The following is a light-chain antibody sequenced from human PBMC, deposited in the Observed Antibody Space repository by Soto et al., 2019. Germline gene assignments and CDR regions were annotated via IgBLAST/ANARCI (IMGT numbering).Light chain of an antibody. Sequence: QSALTQPASVSGSPGQSITISCTGTSSDLGGYNFVSWYQQKSGKAPKLIIYDVTNRPSGISNRFYGSKSGNTASLTISGLQPEYEADYFCSSYSSGSTLVIFGGGTKLTVL. J-gene: IGLJ2*01. CDR2: DVT. V-gene: IGLV2-14*01. CDR3: SSYSSGSTLVI. CDR1: SSDLGGYNF.